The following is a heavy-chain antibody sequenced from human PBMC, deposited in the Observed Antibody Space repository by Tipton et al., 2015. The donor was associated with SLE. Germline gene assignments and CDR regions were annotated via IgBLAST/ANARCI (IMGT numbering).Heavy chain of an antibody. J-gene: IGHJ4*02. CDR3: ARDPRSSWSLYYFDY. Sequence: LRLSCAVYGGSFSGYYWSWIRQPPGKGLEWIGEINHSGSTNYNPSLKSRVTISVDTSKNQFSLKLSSVTAADTAIYYCARDPRSSWSLYYFDYWGQGTLVTVSS. V-gene: IGHV4-34*01. CDR1: GGSFSGYY. D-gene: IGHD6-13*01. CDR2: INHSGST.